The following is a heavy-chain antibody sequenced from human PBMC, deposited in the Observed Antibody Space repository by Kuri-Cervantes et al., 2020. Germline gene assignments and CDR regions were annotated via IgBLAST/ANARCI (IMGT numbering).Heavy chain of an antibody. J-gene: IGHJ4*02. CDR2: ISGSGGST. CDR3: ARMGMGSVMVRGVRSHYYFDY. Sequence: GGPLRLSCAASGFTFSSYAMSWVRQAPGKGLEWVSAISGSGGSTYYADSVKGRFTISRGNSKNTLYLQMNSLRAEDTAVYYCARMGMGSVMVRGVRSHYYFDYWGQGTLVTVSS. CDR1: GFTFSSYA. D-gene: IGHD3-10*01. V-gene: IGHV3-23*01.